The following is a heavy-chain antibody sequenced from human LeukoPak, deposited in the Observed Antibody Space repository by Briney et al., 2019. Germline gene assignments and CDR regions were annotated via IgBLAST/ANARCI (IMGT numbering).Heavy chain of an antibody. Sequence: PSETLSLTCTVSGGSISSSSYYWGWIRQPPGKGLEWIGSIYYSGSTYYNPSLKSRVTISVDTSKNQFSLKLSSVTAADTAVYYCARQGYYDFWSGYYLDDWGQGTLVTVSS. CDR3: ARQGYYDFWSGYYLDD. CDR2: IYYSGST. J-gene: IGHJ4*02. CDR1: GGSISSSSYY. D-gene: IGHD3-3*01. V-gene: IGHV4-39*07.